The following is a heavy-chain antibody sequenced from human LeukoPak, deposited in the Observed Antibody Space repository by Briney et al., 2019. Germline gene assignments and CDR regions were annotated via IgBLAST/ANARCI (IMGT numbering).Heavy chain of an antibody. CDR1: GFNFSNYA. CDR3: AKGDYGDCY. V-gene: IGHV3-23*01. CDR2: ITSSGNR. J-gene: IGHJ4*02. D-gene: IGHD4-17*01. Sequence: GGSLRLSCAASGFNFSNYAMAWVRQAPGKGLEWVSSITSSGNRYYADSVKGRFTISRDNSKNTVYMQMTSLRAEDTALYYCAKGDYGDCYWGQGTLATVSS.